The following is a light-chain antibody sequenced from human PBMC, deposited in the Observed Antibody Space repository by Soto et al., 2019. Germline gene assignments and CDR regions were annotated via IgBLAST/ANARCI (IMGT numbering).Light chain of an antibody. CDR1: QSISSY. J-gene: IGKJ4*01. CDR3: QQSYSTPPT. CDR2: AAS. Sequence: LPITQSPTSLSAFVRSRVTNHCRGSQSISSYLNWYQQKPGKAPKLLIYAASSLQSGVPSRFSGSGSGTDFTLTISSLQPEDFATYYCQQSYSTPPTFGGGTKVDIK. V-gene: IGKV1-39*01.